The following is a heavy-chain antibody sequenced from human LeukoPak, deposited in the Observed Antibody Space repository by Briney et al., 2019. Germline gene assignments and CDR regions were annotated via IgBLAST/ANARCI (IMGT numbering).Heavy chain of an antibody. Sequence: ETLSLTCTVSGGSISGFYWSWIRQPPGKGLEWIGNIHYTGRTNYNPSLKSRVTMSVETSKNHFSVRLTSVTAADTAVYYCARINSGYDLSSSWYPNWFDPWGQGALATVSS. CDR2: IHYTGRT. CDR3: ARINSGYDLSSSWYPNWFDP. J-gene: IGHJ5*02. CDR1: GGSISGFY. D-gene: IGHD6-13*01. V-gene: IGHV4-59*01.